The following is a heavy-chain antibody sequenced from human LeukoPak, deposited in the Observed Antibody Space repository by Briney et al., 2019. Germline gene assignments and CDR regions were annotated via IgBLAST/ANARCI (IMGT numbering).Heavy chain of an antibody. V-gene: IGHV4-30-2*01. D-gene: IGHD4-17*01. Sequence: NASQTLSLTCAVSGGSICSGGYSWSWIRQPPGKGLEWIGYIYHSGSTYYNPSLKSRVTISVDRSKNQFSLKLSSVAAADTAVYYCARALARYGDYPYYFDYWGQGTLVTVSS. CDR3: ARALARYGDYPYYFDY. CDR1: GGSICSGGYS. CDR2: IYHSGST. J-gene: IGHJ4*02.